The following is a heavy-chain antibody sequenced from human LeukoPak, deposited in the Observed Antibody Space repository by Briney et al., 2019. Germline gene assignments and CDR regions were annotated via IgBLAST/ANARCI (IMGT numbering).Heavy chain of an antibody. CDR2: ISYDGSNK. CDR1: GFTFSSYA. V-gene: IGHV3-30-3*01. J-gene: IGHJ4*02. Sequence: GGSLRLSCAASGFTFSSYAMPWVRQAPGKGLEWVAVISYDGSNKYYAHSVKRRFTISRDNSKNTLYRQMNGLRAEYTAVYYCVRDGLLGYFVYLGEGPLVALSP. CDR3: VRDGLLGYFVY.